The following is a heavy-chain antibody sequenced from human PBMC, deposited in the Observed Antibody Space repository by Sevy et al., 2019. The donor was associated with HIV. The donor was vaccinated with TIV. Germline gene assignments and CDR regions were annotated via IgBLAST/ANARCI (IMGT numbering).Heavy chain of an antibody. D-gene: IGHD3-10*01. J-gene: IGHJ3*01. CDR3: NRITLQGEDALDL. CDR1: GFIFSSYE. Sequence: GGSLRLSCAASGFIFSSYEMSWVRQAPGKGLEWISYIGSSGSNVYHADSVKGRFTISRDNAQNSLYLQMNSLRVEDTAVYYCNRITLQGEDALDLWGQGTMVTVSS. CDR2: IGSSGSNV. V-gene: IGHV3-48*03.